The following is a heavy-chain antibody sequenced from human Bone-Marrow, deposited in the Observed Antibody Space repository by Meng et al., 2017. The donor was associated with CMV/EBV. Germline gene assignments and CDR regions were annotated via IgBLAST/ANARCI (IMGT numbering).Heavy chain of an antibody. CDR3: ARVAPQELGSGVCYFDY. D-gene: IGHD7-27*01. Sequence: SETLSLTCTVSGGSISSYYWSWIRQPPGKGLEWIGYIYYSGSTNYNPSLESRVTISVDTSKNQFSLKLSSVTAADTAVYYCARVAPQELGSGVCYFDYWGQGTLVTVSS. V-gene: IGHV4-59*01. CDR1: GGSISSYY. CDR2: IYYSGST. J-gene: IGHJ4*02.